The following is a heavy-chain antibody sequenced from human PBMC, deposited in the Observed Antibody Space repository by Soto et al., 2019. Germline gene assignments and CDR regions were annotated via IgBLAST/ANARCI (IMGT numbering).Heavy chain of an antibody. CDR2: INHSGST. Sequence: QVQLQQWGAGLLKPSETLSLTCAVYGGSFSGYYWSWIRQPPGKGLEWIGEINHSGSTNYNPSLKSRVTISVDTSKNQFSLKLSSVTAADTAVYYCARGSAVWCSSTSCSLAFDYWGQGTLVTVSS. CDR1: GGSFSGYY. CDR3: ARGSAVWCSSTSCSLAFDY. J-gene: IGHJ4*02. D-gene: IGHD2-2*01. V-gene: IGHV4-34*01.